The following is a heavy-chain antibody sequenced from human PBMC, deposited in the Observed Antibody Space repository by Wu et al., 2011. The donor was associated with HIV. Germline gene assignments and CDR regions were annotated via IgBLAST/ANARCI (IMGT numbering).Heavy chain of an antibody. D-gene: IGHD2-15*01. J-gene: IGHJ4*02. CDR2: INPNSGGT. Sequence: QVQLVQSGAEVKKSGASVKVSCKASGYTFTAYYIHWVRQAPGQGLEWMGWINPNSGGTNYAEKFQGRVTMTRDTSISTAYMELSSLRSDDTAVYYCARPYCSGGNCLGFDYWGQGPWSPSPQ. CDR3: ARPYCSGGNCLGFDY. V-gene: IGHV1-2*02. CDR1: GYTFTAYY.